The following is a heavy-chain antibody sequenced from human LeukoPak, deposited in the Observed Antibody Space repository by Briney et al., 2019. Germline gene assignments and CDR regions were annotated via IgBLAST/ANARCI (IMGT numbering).Heavy chain of an antibody. V-gene: IGHV3-66*02. CDR3: ARGTYSGSGRHGYFQH. CDR1: GFTVSSTY. CDR2: IYSGGNT. J-gene: IGHJ1*01. Sequence: AGGSLRLPCAASGFTVSSTYMTWVRQAPGKGLEWVSVIYSGGNTYYADSVKGRFTISRDNSKDTLYLQMNSLRPEDTAIYYCARGTYSGSGRHGYFQHWGQGTLVTVSS. D-gene: IGHD3-10*01.